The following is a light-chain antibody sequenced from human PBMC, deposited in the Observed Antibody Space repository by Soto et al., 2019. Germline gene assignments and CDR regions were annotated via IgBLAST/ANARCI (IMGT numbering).Light chain of an antibody. Sequence: DIQLTQSPSFLSASVGDRVTITCRASQGICSYLAWYQQKPGKAPKLLIYAASTLQSGVPSRFSGSGSATEFTLTSSSLQPEYFATYYCQHLNSSSSFGPGTKVDIK. J-gene: IGKJ3*01. V-gene: IGKV1-9*01. CDR3: QHLNSSSS. CDR1: QGICSY. CDR2: AAS.